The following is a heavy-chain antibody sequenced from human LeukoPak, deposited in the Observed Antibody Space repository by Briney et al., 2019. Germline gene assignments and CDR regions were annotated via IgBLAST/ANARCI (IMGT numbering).Heavy chain of an antibody. V-gene: IGHV3-21*01. CDR1: GFTFSSYS. CDR3: ARGKTTVTTFWFDP. CDR2: ISSSSSYI. J-gene: IGHJ5*02. Sequence: GGSLRLSCAASGFTFSSYSMNWVRQAPGKGLEWVSSISSSSSYIYYADSVKGRFTISRDNAKNSLYLQMNSLRAEDTAVYYCARGKTTVTTFWFDPWGQGTLVTVSS. D-gene: IGHD4-17*01.